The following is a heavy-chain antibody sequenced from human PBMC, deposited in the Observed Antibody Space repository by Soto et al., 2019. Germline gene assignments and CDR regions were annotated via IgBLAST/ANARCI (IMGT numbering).Heavy chain of an antibody. J-gene: IGHJ4*02. V-gene: IGHV3-23*01. Sequence: GGSLRLSCAASGFTFSTYAMNWVRQAPGKGLEWVSGISGSGDSTYYADSVKGRFTVSRDNSKNTLYLQMNSLRAEDTAMYYCARDHYYSIDYWGQGTLVTVSS. CDR2: ISGSGDST. CDR1: GFTFSTYA. CDR3: ARDHYYSIDY. D-gene: IGHD3-10*01.